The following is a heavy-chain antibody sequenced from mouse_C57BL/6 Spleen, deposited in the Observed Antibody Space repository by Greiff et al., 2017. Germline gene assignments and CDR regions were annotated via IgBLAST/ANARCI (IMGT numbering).Heavy chain of an antibody. CDR2: IYPGSGST. J-gene: IGHJ4*01. V-gene: IGHV1-55*01. CDR3: ARFTTVVATSFPYYAMDY. D-gene: IGHD1-1*01. CDR1: GYTFTSYW. Sequence: QVQLKQSGAELVKPGASVKMSCKASGYTFTSYWITWVKQRPGQGLEWIGDIYPGSGSTNYNEKFKSKATLTVDTSSSTAYMQLSSLTSEDSAVYYCARFTTVVATSFPYYAMDYWGQGTSVTVSS.